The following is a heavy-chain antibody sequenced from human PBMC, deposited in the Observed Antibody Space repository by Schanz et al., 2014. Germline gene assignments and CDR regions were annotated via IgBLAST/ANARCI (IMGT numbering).Heavy chain of an antibody. J-gene: IGHJ4*02. V-gene: IGHV3-53*01. CDR2: MYINSGST. Sequence: VQLVESGGGVVQPGGSLRLSCAVSGFTVNTNYMSWVRQAPGKGLEWISSMYINSGSTQYADSVKGRFIISRDSSKNTLFLQMNSLRAEDTAVYFCARDGGRDGYNLAFDVWGQGTRVTVSA. D-gene: IGHD5-12*01. CDR1: GFTVNTNY. CDR3: ARDGGRDGYNLAFDV.